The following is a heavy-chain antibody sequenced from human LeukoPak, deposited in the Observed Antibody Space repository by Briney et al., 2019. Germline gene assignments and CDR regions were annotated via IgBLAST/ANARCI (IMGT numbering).Heavy chain of an antibody. CDR1: GFTFSSYD. CDR2: TSGSGGST. D-gene: IGHD3-22*01. CDR3: AKLSAPSYYYDSSGYYKDY. J-gene: IGHJ4*02. V-gene: IGHV3-23*01. Sequence: GGSLRLSCVVSGFTFSSYDMSWVRQAPGKGLEWVSATSGSGGSTYYADSVKGRFTISRDNSKNTLYLQMNSLRVEDTAVYYCAKLSAPSYYYDSSGYYKDYWGQGTLVTVSS.